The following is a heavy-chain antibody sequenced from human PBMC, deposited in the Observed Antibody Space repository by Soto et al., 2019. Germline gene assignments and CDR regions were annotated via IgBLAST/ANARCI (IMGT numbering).Heavy chain of an antibody. D-gene: IGHD6-6*01. V-gene: IGHV3-23*01. CDR3: AKGGQLVSYYYYYMDV. Sequence: GGSLRLSCAASGFTFSSYAMTWVRQAPGKGLEWVSAISGSGGSTYYADSVKGRFTISRDNSKNTLYLQMNSLRADDTAVYYCAKGGQLVSYYYYYMDVWGKGTTVTVSS. CDR1: GFTFSSYA. CDR2: ISGSGGST. J-gene: IGHJ6*03.